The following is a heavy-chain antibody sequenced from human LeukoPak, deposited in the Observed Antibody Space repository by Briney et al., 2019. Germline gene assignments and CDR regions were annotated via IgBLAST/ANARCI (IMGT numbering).Heavy chain of an antibody. Sequence: GGSLRLSCAASGFTFSDSWMSWVRQAPGKGLEWVANMNQDGSEEDYVDSVKGRFTISRDNARNSLYLQMSSLRAEDTAVYYCATYTHWVAGDVWGQGTTVTVSS. CDR1: GFTFSDSW. V-gene: IGHV3-7*01. D-gene: IGHD3-16*01. CDR3: ATYTHWVAGDV. J-gene: IGHJ6*02. CDR2: MNQDGSEE.